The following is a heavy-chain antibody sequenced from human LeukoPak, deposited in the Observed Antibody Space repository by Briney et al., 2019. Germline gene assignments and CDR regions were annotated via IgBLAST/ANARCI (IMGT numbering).Heavy chain of an antibody. CDR2: IQRDGSSP. Sequence: GGSLRLSCTASGFAYSGSSMHWVRQAPGKGLEWVSGIQRDGSSPTYADSVKGRFTICRDNAKGSVYLQVNILRAEDTAVYYCSRGHYGPDYWGQGTLVTVSS. V-gene: IGHV3-74*01. CDR3: SRGHYGPDY. D-gene: IGHD3-16*01. J-gene: IGHJ4*02. CDR1: GFAYSGSS.